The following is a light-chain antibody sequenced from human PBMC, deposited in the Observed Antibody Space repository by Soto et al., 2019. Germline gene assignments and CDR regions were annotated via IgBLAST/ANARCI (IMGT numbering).Light chain of an antibody. V-gene: IGKV3-15*01. CDR3: QQRNNWPLT. CDR1: QSVGSE. CDR2: GAS. J-gene: IGKJ4*01. Sequence: EIGMTQSAANLCVSPGERGNLXCRASQSVGSEIDWFQQKPGQAPRLLIYGASTRAQGSPARFSGSGSGTDFTLTINSLGPEDFAVYYGQQRNNWPLTFGAGTKVDIK.